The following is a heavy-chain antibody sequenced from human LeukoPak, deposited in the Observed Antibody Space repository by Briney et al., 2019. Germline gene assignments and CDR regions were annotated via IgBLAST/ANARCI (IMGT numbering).Heavy chain of an antibody. CDR3: ARGLTYSGSYFRGNWFDP. Sequence: PSETLSLTCTVSGGSISSYYWSWIRQHPGKGLEWIGYIYYSGSTYYNPSLKSRVTISVDTSKNQFSLKLSSVTAADTAVYYCARGLTYSGSYFRGNWFDPWGQGTLVTVSS. V-gene: IGHV4-59*06. CDR2: IYYSGST. D-gene: IGHD1-26*01. CDR1: GGSISSYY. J-gene: IGHJ5*02.